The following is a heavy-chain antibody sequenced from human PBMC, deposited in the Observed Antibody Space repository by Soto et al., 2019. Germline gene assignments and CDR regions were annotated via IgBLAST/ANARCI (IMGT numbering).Heavy chain of an antibody. J-gene: IGHJ4*02. V-gene: IGHV3-23*01. D-gene: IGHD3-10*01. CDR1: GFTFSSYA. CDR3: XXXXXXXXXXXXGSGX. CDR2: ISGSGGST. Sequence: EVQLLESGGGLVQPGGSLRLSCAASGFTFSSYAMSWVRQAPGKXLXXVSAISGSGGSTYYADSVKGRFTISRDNSKNTLYLQMNSLXAEXTXXXXXXXXXXXXXXXXXGSGXWGQGTLVTVSS.